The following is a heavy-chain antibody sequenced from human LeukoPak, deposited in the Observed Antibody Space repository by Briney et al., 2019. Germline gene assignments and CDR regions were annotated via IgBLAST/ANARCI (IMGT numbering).Heavy chain of an antibody. D-gene: IGHD2-21*02. J-gene: IGHJ4*02. CDR2: IIPILGTA. V-gene: IGHV1-69*01. CDR1: GGTFSSYA. CDR3: ARVPPVNCGGDCYLYYFDY. Sequence: SVKVSCKASGGTFSSYAISWVRQAPGQGLEWMGGIIPILGTANYAQKFQGRVTITADESTSTAYMELSSLRSEDTAVYYCARVPPVNCGGDCYLYYFDYWGQGTLVTVSS.